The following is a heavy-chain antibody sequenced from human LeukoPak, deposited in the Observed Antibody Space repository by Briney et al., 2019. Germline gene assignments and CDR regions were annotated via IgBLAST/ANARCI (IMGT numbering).Heavy chain of an antibody. Sequence: SETLSLTCAVYGGSFGGYYWSWIRQPPGKGLEWIGEINHSGSTNYNPSLKSRVTISVDTSKNQFSLKLSSVTAADTAVYYCAQGPGAFDIWGQGTMVTVSS. J-gene: IGHJ3*02. V-gene: IGHV4-34*01. CDR1: GGSFGGYY. D-gene: IGHD2-2*01. CDR3: AQGPGAFDI. CDR2: INHSGST.